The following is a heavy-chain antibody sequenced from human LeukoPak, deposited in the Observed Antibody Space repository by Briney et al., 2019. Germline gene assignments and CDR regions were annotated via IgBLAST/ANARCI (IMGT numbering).Heavy chain of an antibody. CDR1: GVTFSSYA. Sequence: GGSLRLSCAASGVTFSSYAMSWVRQAPGKGLEWGSAISGSGGSTYYADSVKGRFTISRDNSKNTLYLQMNSLRAEDTAVYYCAKDKRARYCSSTSCYGLDYWGQGTLVTVSS. CDR3: AKDKRARYCSSTSCYGLDY. CDR2: ISGSGGST. V-gene: IGHV3-23*01. J-gene: IGHJ4*02. D-gene: IGHD2-2*01.